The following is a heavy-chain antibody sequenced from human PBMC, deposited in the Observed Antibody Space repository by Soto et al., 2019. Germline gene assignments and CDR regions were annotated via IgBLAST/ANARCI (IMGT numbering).Heavy chain of an antibody. CDR2: IYFSGST. D-gene: IGHD3-22*01. CDR3: ARDGYYYDSSGYQSVYYFDD. V-gene: IGHV4-59*01. CDR1: GGSISSYY. J-gene: IGHJ4*02. Sequence: KPSETLSLTCTVSGGSISSYYWSWTRQPPGKGLEWIGYIYFSGSTNYNPSLKSRVTISVDTSKNQFSLKLSSVTAADTAVYYCARDGYYYDSSGYQSVYYFDDWGQGTRVTGSS.